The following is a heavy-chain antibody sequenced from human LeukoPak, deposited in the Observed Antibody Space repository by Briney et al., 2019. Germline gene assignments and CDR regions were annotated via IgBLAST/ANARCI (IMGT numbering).Heavy chain of an antibody. CDR3: ARPQDYGDGAFDI. Sequence: SETLSLTCTVSGGSISSGGYYWRWIRQHPGKGLEWIGYIYYSGSTYYNPSLKSRVTISVDTSKNQFSLKLSSVTAADTAVYYCARPQDYGDGAFDIWGQGTMVTVSS. CDR1: GGSISSGGYY. D-gene: IGHD4-17*01. J-gene: IGHJ3*02. CDR2: IYYSGST. V-gene: IGHV4-31*03.